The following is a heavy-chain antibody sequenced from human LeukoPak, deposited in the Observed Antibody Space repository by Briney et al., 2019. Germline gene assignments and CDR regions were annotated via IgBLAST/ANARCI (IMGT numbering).Heavy chain of an antibody. Sequence: ASVKVSCKASGYTFTGYYMHWVRQAPGQGLEWMGWINPNSGGTNYAQKFQGRVTMTRDTSISTVYMELSRLRSDDTAVYYCARDMGYSSSWRTGYYYYYYMDVWGKGTTVTVSS. CDR3: ARDMGYSSSWRTGYYYYYYMDV. V-gene: IGHV1-2*02. CDR1: GYTFTGYY. CDR2: INPNSGGT. D-gene: IGHD6-13*01. J-gene: IGHJ6*03.